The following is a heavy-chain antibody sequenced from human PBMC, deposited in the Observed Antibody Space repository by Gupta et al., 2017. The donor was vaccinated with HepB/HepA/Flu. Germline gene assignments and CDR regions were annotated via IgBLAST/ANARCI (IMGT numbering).Heavy chain of an antibody. D-gene: IGHD3-3*01. J-gene: IGHJ4*02. V-gene: IGHV1-2*02. Sequence: QVQLVQSGAEVKKPGASVKVSCKASGYTFTGYYMHWVRQAPGQGLEWMGWINPNSGGTNYAQEFQGRVTMTRDTSISTAYMELSRLRSDDTAVYYCAGGGLTIFGALVHDGFDYWGQGTLVTVSS. CDR2: INPNSGGT. CDR1: GYTFTGYY. CDR3: AGGGLTIFGALVHDGFDY.